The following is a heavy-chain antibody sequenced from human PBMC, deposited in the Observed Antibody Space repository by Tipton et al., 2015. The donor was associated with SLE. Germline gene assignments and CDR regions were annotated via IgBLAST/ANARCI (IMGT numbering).Heavy chain of an antibody. CDR2: IYYSGST. D-gene: IGHD6-13*01. Sequence: TLSLTCTVSGGSISSYYWSWIRQPAGKGLEWIGYIYYSGSTNYNPSLKSRVTISVDTSKNQFSLKLSSVTAADTAVYYCARGPYSSSWSGYYFDYWGQGTLVTVSS. CDR1: GGSISSYY. CDR3: ARGPYSSSWSGYYFDY. J-gene: IGHJ4*02. V-gene: IGHV4-59*01.